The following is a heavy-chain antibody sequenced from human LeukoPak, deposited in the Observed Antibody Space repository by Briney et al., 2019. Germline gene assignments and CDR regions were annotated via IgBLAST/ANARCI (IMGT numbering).Heavy chain of an antibody. V-gene: IGHV3-15*01. CDR2: IKSKTAGGTT. CDR3: TTGESMVGTTIHVRWAD. CDR1: GFSFSNYW. Sequence: GGSLRLSCVGSGFSFSNYWMGWIRQAPGKGLEWVGRIKSKTAGGTTDYAAPVKGRFTISRDDSKNTLYLQMNSLKTEDTAVYYCTTGESMVGTTIHVRWADWGQGTLVTVSS. D-gene: IGHD1-26*01. J-gene: IGHJ4*02.